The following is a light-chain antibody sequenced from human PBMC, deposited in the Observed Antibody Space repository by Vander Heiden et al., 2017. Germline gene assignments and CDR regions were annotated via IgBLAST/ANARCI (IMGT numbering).Light chain of an antibody. Sequence: QSVLTQPPYGSAAPGQRVTISCTGSSSNIGAGYDVHWYQQLPGTAPKLLIYGNSNRPAGVPDRFSGSKSGTSASLAITGLQAEDEADYYCQSYDSSLSGSVFGGGTKLTVL. CDR2: GNS. CDR3: QSYDSSLSGSV. V-gene: IGLV1-40*01. J-gene: IGLJ2*01. CDR1: SSNIGAGYD.